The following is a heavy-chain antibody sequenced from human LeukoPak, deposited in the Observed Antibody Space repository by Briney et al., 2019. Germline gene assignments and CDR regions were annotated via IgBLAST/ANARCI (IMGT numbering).Heavy chain of an antibody. J-gene: IGHJ4*02. CDR2: INPSNGGT. V-gene: IGHV1-2*02. Sequence: ASVKVSCKASGYSFISYYVHWVRQAPGQGLEWMGWINPSNGGTNYAQKFQGRVTMTRDTSINIGYLELTRLRSDDTAVYYCVRDNGGVPGTFDLWGQGTLVTVSS. CDR3: VRDNGGVPGTFDL. CDR1: GYSFISYY. D-gene: IGHD1-7*01.